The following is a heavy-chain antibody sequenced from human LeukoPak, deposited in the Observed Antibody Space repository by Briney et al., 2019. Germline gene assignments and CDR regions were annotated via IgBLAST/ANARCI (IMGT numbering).Heavy chain of an antibody. CDR2: TYYRSKWYS. Sequence: SQTLSLTCAISGDSVSSNSASWNWIRQSPSRGLEWLGRTYYRSKWYSEYAVSVQSRIIINPDTSKNQFSLQLNSATPEDTAIYYCARAPDIGAVFARQFDFWGQGTLVTVSS. V-gene: IGHV6-1*01. CDR1: GDSVSSNSAS. J-gene: IGHJ4*02. D-gene: IGHD1-14*01. CDR3: ARAPDIGAVFARQFDF.